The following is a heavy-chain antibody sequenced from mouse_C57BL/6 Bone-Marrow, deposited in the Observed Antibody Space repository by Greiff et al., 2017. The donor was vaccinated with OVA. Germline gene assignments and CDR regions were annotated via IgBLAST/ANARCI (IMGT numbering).Heavy chain of an antibody. V-gene: IGHV1-80*01. CDR1: GYAFSSYW. D-gene: IGHD1-1*01. CDR2: IYPGDGDT. CDR3: ARGYGSSYYWYFDV. Sequence: VQVVESGAELVKPGASVKISCKASGYAFSSYWMNWVKQRPGKGLEWIGQIYPGDGDTNYNGKFKGKATLTADKSSSTAYMQLSSLTSEDSAVYFCARGYGSSYYWYFDVWGTGTTVTVSS. J-gene: IGHJ1*03.